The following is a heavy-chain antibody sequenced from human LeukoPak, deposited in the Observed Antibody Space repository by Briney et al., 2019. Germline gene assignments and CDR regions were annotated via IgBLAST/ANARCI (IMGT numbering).Heavy chain of an antibody. J-gene: IGHJ4*02. D-gene: IGHD3-22*01. Sequence: SETLSLTCTVSGGSISSSSYYWGWIRQPPGKGLEWIGEINHSGSTKYNPSLKSRVTISADTSKNQFSLKVNSVTAADTAVYYCANLVVIPTSMRLEDYWGQGTLVTVSS. CDR2: INHSGST. CDR1: GGSISSSSYY. CDR3: ANLVVIPTSMRLEDY. V-gene: IGHV4-39*07.